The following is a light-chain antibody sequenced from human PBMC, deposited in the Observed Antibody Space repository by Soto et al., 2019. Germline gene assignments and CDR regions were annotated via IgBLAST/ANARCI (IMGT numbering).Light chain of an antibody. CDR3: SSYTSSSTVV. V-gene: IGLV2-14*01. Sequence: QSALTQPASVSGSPGQSITISCTGTSSDVGGYNYVSWYQQHPGKAPKLMIYDVSTRPSGVSNRVSGSKSGNTASLTISGLQAEDEADYYCSSYTSSSTVVFGGWTKVTVL. CDR1: SSDVGGYNY. CDR2: DVS. J-gene: IGLJ2*01.